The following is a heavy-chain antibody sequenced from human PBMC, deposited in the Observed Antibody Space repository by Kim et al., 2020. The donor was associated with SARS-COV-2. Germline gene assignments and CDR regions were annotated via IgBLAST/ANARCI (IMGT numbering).Heavy chain of an antibody. J-gene: IGHJ3*02. CDR3: ARGGHIVLEDAFDI. V-gene: IGHV4-31*03. D-gene: IGHD2-21*01. CDR1: GGSISSGGYY. Sequence: SETLSLTCTVSGGSISSGGYYWSWIRQHPGKGLEWIGYIYYSGSTYYNPSLKSRVTISVDTSKNQFSLKLSSVTAADTAVYYCARGGHIVLEDAFDIWGQGTMVTVSS. CDR2: IYYSGST.